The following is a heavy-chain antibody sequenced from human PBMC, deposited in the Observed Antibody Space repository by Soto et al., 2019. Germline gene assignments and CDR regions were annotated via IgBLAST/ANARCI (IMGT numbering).Heavy chain of an antibody. CDR2: ISGSGDSR. D-gene: IGHD6-13*01. CDR3: AKDRDGAAAGPTKFYGMDV. Sequence: EVQLLESGGGLVQPGGSPRLSCAASGFTFSSYAMSWVRQAPGKGLEWVSVISGSGDSRYYAGSVRGRFTISRDNSKNTLYLQMNSLRAEDTAVYYCAKDRDGAAAGPTKFYGMDVWGQGTTVTVSS. V-gene: IGHV3-23*01. CDR1: GFTFSSYA. J-gene: IGHJ6*02.